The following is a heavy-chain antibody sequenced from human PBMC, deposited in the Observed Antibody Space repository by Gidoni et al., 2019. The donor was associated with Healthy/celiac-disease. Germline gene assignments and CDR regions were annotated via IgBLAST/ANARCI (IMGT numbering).Heavy chain of an antibody. CDR2: IYYSGST. V-gene: IGHV4-31*03. J-gene: IGHJ6*02. D-gene: IGHD3-10*01. CDR3: ARDLVRSSNNPGDYGMDV. CDR1: GGSISSGGYS. Sequence: QVQLQESGPGLVKPSQTLSLTCTVSGGSISSGGYSWSWIRQHPGKGLEWMGYIYYSGSTYYNPSLKSRVTISVDTSKNQFSLKLSSVTAADTAVYYCARDLVRSSNNPGDYGMDVWGQGTTVTVSS.